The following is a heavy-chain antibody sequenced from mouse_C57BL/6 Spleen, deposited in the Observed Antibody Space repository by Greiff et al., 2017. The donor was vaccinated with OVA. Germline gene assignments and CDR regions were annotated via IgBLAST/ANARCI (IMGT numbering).Heavy chain of an antibody. CDR3: ARHTYTVYAMDY. Sequence: EVKLVESGGGLVQPGGSLKLSCAASGFTFSDYYMYWVRQTPEKRLEWVAYISNGGGSTYYPDTVKGRFTISRDNAKNTLYLQMSSLKSEDTAMYYCARHTYTVYAMDYWGQGTSVTVSS. V-gene: IGHV5-12*01. J-gene: IGHJ4*01. D-gene: IGHD5-1*01. CDR1: GFTFSDYY. CDR2: ISNGGGST.